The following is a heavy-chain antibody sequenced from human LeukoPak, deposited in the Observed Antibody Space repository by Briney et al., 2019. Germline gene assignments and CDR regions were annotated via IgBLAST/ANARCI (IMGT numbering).Heavy chain of an antibody. CDR1: GYSFTNYW. Sequence: GESLKISCKGSGYSFTNYWIGWVRQLPGKGLEWMGIIYPGDSDTRYSPSFQGQVTISADKSISTAYLQWSSLKASDTAMYSCARHGHWAAAANDYWGQGTLVTVSS. CDR3: ARHGHWAAAANDY. D-gene: IGHD6-13*01. J-gene: IGHJ4*02. CDR2: IYPGDSDT. V-gene: IGHV5-51*01.